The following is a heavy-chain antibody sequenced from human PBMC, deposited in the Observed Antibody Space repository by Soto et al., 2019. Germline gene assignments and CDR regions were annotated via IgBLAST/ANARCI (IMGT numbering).Heavy chain of an antibody. Sequence: SHTLSLTCAISGYSVSRNSAAWNWIRQSPSRGLEWLGRTYYRSKWYSDYAVSVKSRITINPDTSKNHFSLLLNSVTPEDTAVYYCARDSLLCSGNSCSTHFDFWGQGTLVTVSS. D-gene: IGHD2-2*01. J-gene: IGHJ4*02. V-gene: IGHV6-1*01. CDR3: ARDSLLCSGNSCSTHFDF. CDR2: TYYRSKWYS. CDR1: GYSVSRNSAA.